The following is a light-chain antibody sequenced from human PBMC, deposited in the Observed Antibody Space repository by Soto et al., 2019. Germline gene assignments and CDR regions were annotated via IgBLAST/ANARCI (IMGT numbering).Light chain of an antibody. V-gene: IGKV1-39*01. CDR1: QTISTY. CDR2: AAS. Sequence: DIQMTQSPSSLSASVGDRVTITCRASQTISTYLNWYQQEPGKAHKLLIYAASSLQSGVPSRFSGSGSGTDVTLTISSLQPEDFAAYYCQQSHGIPYTFGQGTKLEIK. CDR3: QQSHGIPYT. J-gene: IGKJ2*01.